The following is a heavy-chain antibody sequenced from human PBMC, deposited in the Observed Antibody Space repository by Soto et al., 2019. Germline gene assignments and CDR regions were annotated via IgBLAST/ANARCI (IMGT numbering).Heavy chain of an antibody. CDR3: ARGRGSGSYSNYYYYMDV. J-gene: IGHJ6*03. V-gene: IGHV4-34*01. D-gene: IGHD3-10*01. CDR2: INHSGST. CDR1: GGSFSGYY. Sequence: SSETLSLTCAVYGGSFSGYYWSWIRQPPGKGLEWIGEINHSGSTNYNPSLKSRVTISVDTSKNQFSLKLSSVTAADTAVYYCARGRGSGSYSNYYYYMDVWGKGTTVTVSS.